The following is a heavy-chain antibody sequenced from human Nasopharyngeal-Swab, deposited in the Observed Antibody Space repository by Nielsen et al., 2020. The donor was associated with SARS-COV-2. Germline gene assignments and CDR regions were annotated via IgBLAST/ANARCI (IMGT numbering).Heavy chain of an antibody. CDR3: ARDLVGATY. D-gene: IGHD1-26*01. Sequence: GESLKISCAASGFTFSSYAMHWVRQAPGKGLEWVAVISYDGSNKYYADSVKGRFTIFRDNSKNTLYLQMNSLRAEDTAVYYCARDLVGATYWGQGTLVTVSS. CDR1: GFTFSSYA. V-gene: IGHV3-30*04. J-gene: IGHJ4*02. CDR2: ISYDGSNK.